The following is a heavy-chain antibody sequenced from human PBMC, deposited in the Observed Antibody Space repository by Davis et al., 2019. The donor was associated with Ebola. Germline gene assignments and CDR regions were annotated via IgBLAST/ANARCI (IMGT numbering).Heavy chain of an antibody. D-gene: IGHD3-22*01. V-gene: IGHV4-34*01. Sequence: PSETLSLTCAVYGGSFSGYYWSWIRQPPGKGLEWIGEINHSGSTNYNPSLKSRVTISLDTSKNQFSLKLSSVTAADTAVYYCARVSSDYYDSSGYYDYWGQGTLVTVSS. J-gene: IGHJ4*02. CDR3: ARVSSDYYDSSGYYDY. CDR1: GGSFSGYY. CDR2: INHSGST.